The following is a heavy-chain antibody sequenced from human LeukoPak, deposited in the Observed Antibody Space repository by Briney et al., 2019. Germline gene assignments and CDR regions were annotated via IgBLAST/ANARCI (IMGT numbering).Heavy chain of an antibody. D-gene: IGHD3-10*01. Sequence: GGSLRLSCVASGFTLEDYGMSWVRHGPGQGLEWDSGINWNGGSTGYADSVKGRFTISRDNAKNSLYLQMNSLRAEDTAVYYCAKGGLWFGELFTRPTVTWGQGTLVTVSS. CDR1: GFTLEDYG. V-gene: IGHV3-20*04. CDR3: AKGGLWFGELFTRPTVT. J-gene: IGHJ5*02. CDR2: INWNGGST.